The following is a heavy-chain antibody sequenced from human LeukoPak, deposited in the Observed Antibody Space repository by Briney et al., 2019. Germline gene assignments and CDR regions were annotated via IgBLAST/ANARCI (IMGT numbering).Heavy chain of an antibody. V-gene: IGHV5-51*01. CDR3: ARRIPDIGYSSGWYLGY. CDR1: GYSFTSYW. CDR2: IYHYDSDT. Sequence: GESLKISFKGSGYSFTSYWIAWVRPMPGKGLEWMGIIYHYDSDTRYSPSFQGQVTISADKSISTAYLQWSSLKDSDTAIYYCARRIPDIGYSSGWYLGYWGQGTLVSVSP. D-gene: IGHD6-19*01. J-gene: IGHJ4*02.